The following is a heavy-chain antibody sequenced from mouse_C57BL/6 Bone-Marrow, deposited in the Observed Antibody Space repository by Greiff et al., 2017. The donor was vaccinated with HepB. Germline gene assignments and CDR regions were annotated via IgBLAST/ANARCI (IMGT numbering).Heavy chain of an antibody. J-gene: IGHJ3*01. CDR2: INPSSGYT. CDR1: GYTFTSYT. CDR3: ARGVGDGYDEGFAY. V-gene: IGHV1-4*01. D-gene: IGHD2-2*01. Sequence: VQLQQSGAELARPGASVKMSCKASGYTFTSYTMHWVKQRPGQGLEWIGYINPSSGYTKYNQKFKDKATLTADKSSSTAYMQLSSLTSEDSAVYYGARGVGDGYDEGFAYWGQGTLVTVSA.